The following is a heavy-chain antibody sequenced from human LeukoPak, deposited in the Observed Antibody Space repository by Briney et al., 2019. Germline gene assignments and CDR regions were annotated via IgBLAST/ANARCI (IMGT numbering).Heavy chain of an antibody. V-gene: IGHV3-20*01. CDR3: ARKIVVVDNDAFDI. D-gene: IGHD3-22*01. Sequence: PGGSLRLSCAASGFTFDDYGMSWVRQAPGKGLEWVSGINWNGGSTGYADSVKGRFTISRDNAKNSLYLQMNSLRAEDTASYHCARKIVVVDNDAFDIWGQGTMVTVSS. CDR1: GFTFDDYG. CDR2: INWNGGST. J-gene: IGHJ3*02.